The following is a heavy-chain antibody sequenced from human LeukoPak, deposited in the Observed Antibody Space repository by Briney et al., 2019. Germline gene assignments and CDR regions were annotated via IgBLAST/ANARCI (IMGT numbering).Heavy chain of an antibody. Sequence: SETLSLTCTVSGVSISSYFWSWVRQPPGKGLEWIGYVYYNGITNYNPSLKSRVSISLDTSKNQFSLKLNSVTAADTAVYYCASQLGGTTFHWGQGTLVTVSS. J-gene: IGHJ4*02. V-gene: IGHV4-59*01. CDR3: ASQLGGTTFH. CDR2: VYYNGIT. D-gene: IGHD1-1*01. CDR1: GVSISSYF.